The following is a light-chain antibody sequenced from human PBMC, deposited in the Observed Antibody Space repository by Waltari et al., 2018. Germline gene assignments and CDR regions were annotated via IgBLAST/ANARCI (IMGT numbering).Light chain of an antibody. CDR2: EVS. V-gene: IGLV2-8*01. Sequence: QSALTQPPSASGSPGQSVTISCTGTSSDVGGYKYVSWYQQHPGKAPKLMIYEVSKRPSGVPDRFSGSKSGNTASLTVSGLQAEDEADYYCCSYAGSNNVLFGGGTKLTVL. J-gene: IGLJ2*01. CDR1: SSDVGGYKY. CDR3: CSYAGSNNVL.